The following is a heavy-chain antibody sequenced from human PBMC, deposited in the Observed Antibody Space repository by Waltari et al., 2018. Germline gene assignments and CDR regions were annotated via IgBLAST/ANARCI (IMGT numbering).Heavy chain of an antibody. CDR2: ISGSGGST. Sequence: EVQLLESGGGLVQPGGSLRLSCAASGFTFSSYALSWVHKAPGKGLEWVSAISGSGGSTYYADSVKGRFTISRDNSKNTLYLQMNSLRAEDTAVYYCAKDRRHDPDAFDIWGQGTMVTVSS. CDR3: AKDRRHDPDAFDI. V-gene: IGHV3-23*01. D-gene: IGHD3-16*01. CDR1: GFTFSSYA. J-gene: IGHJ3*02.